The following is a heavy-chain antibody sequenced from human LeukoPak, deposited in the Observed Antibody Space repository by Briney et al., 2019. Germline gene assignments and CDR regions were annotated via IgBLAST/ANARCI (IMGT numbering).Heavy chain of an antibody. Sequence: ASVKVPCKASGYSFTAYFVHWVRQAPGQGLEWMGWINPNSDGTNYAQNFQGRVTMTADPSISTAYMELSRLSSDDTAVYYCARVSRFFDWLPPFVYWGQGTLVTVSS. CDR2: INPNSDGT. J-gene: IGHJ4*02. CDR3: ARVSRFFDWLPPFVY. CDR1: GYSFTAYF. V-gene: IGHV1-2*02. D-gene: IGHD3-9*01.